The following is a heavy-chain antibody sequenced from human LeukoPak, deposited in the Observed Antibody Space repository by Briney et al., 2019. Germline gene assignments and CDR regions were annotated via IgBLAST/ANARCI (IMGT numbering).Heavy chain of an antibody. CDR1: GGTFNNSG. V-gene: IGHV1-69*13. Sequence: SVKVSCKSSGGTFNNSGISWVRQAPGQGLEWMGGIISFFGAAHYIQKFQGRLTITADESTSTAYMELSSLTSEDTAVYYCTRDPSVDYDLLSHWFDPWGQGTLVAVSS. D-gene: IGHD3-9*01. J-gene: IGHJ5*02. CDR2: IISFFGAA. CDR3: TRDPSVDYDLLSHWFDP.